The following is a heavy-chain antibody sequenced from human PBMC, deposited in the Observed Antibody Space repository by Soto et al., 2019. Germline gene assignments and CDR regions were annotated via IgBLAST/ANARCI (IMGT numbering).Heavy chain of an antibody. CDR1: GFNFITYS. CDR3: VRDGLDYYDTERLYFDN. V-gene: IGHV3-21*04. J-gene: IGHJ4*02. CDR2: ISSSAVYI. D-gene: IGHD3-22*01. Sequence: EVQLVETGGGPVRPGGSLKLSCAASGFNFITYSLIWVRQAPGKWLEWVASISSSAVYIDYADSVKGRFTISRDNANNSLYLQMNSLRAEDTATYYCVRDGLDYYDTERLYFDNWGQGTMVTVSS.